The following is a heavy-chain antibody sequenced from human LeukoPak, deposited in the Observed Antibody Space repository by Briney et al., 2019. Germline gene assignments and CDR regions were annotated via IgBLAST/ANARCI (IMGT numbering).Heavy chain of an antibody. D-gene: IGHD6-13*01. Sequence: GASVKVSCKASGGTFSSYAISWVRQAPGQGLEWMGWINPSTGGTNYAQKFQGRVTMTRETSITTVYMELRRLRSDDTAVYFCARGSSWYPAGHMDVWGKGTTVTVSS. V-gene: IGHV1-2*02. CDR3: ARGSSWYPAGHMDV. CDR2: INPSTGGT. CDR1: GGTFSSYA. J-gene: IGHJ6*03.